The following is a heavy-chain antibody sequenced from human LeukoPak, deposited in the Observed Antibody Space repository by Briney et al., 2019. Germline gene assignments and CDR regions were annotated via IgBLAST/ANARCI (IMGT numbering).Heavy chain of an antibody. CDR1: GFTFTSYS. D-gene: IGHD2-2*01. CDR3: AKGSSISRPYYFDQ. CDR2: ISGGGGST. J-gene: IGHJ4*02. V-gene: IGHV3-23*01. Sequence: GGSLRLSCAASGFTFTSYSMNWVRQAPGKGLEWVSTISGGGGSTYYADSVKGRFTISRDNSKNTLYLQVNSLRAEDTAVYYCAKGSSISRPYYFDQWGQGTLVTVSS.